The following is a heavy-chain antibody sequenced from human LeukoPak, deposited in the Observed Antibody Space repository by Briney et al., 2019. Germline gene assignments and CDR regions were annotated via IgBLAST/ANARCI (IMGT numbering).Heavy chain of an antibody. J-gene: IGHJ6*02. V-gene: IGHV4-34*01. CDR2: INHSGST. Sequence: MASETLSLTCAVYGGSFSGYYWSWIRQPSGEGLEWIGEINHSGSTNYNPSLKSRVTISVDTSKNQFSLKLSSVTAADTAVYYCARVRPNDYGMDVWGQGTTVTVSS. CDR1: GGSFSGYY. CDR3: ARVRPNDYGMDV.